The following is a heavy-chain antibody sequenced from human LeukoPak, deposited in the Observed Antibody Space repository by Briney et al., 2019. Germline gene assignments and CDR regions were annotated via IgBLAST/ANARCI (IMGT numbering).Heavy chain of an antibody. Sequence: SETLSLTCAVSGYSISSGYYWGWIRQPPGKGLEWIGSIYHSGSTYYNPSLKSRVTISVDTSKNQFSLKLSSVTAADTGVYYCARLGDYREYWGQGTLVTVSS. V-gene: IGHV4-38-2*01. CDR3: ARLGDYREY. J-gene: IGHJ4*02. CDR1: GYSISSGYY. CDR2: IYHSGST. D-gene: IGHD4-17*01.